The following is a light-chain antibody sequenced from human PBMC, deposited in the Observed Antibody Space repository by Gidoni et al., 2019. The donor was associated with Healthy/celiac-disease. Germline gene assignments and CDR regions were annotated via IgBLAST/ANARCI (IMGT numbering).Light chain of an antibody. J-gene: IGKJ2*01. CDR3: QQYNSYPYT. Sequence: DIQMAQSPSTLSASVGDRVTITCRASQSISSWLAWYQQKPGKAPKLMIYKASSLESGVPSRFSGSGSGTEFTLTISSLQPDDFATYYCQQYNSYPYTFGQGTKLEIK. CDR2: KAS. CDR1: QSISSW. V-gene: IGKV1-5*03.